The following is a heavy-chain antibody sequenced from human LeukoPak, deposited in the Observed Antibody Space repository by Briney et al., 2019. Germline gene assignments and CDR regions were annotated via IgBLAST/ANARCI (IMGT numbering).Heavy chain of an antibody. D-gene: IGHD4-17*01. CDR2: IYYSGST. CDR1: GGSISSGGYS. J-gene: IGHJ5*02. Sequence: NPSETLSLTCAVSGGSISSGGYSWSWIRQPPGKGPEWIGYIYYSGSTYYNPSLQSRVTISADTSKNQFSLRLSSVTAADTAVYYCAGLAVTTYSWWFDPWGQGTLVTVSS. CDR3: AGLAVTTYSWWFDP. V-gene: IGHV4-30-4*07.